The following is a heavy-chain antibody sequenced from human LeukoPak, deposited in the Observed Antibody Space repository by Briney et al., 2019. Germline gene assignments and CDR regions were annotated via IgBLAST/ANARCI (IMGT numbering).Heavy chain of an antibody. D-gene: IGHD1-26*01. CDR3: VAGATSFDY. CDR2: IKQDGSEK. V-gene: IGHV3-7*01. CDR1: GFTFSSYW. J-gene: IGHJ4*02. Sequence: PGGSLRLSCAASGFTFSSYWMSWVRQAPGKGLEWVANIKQDGSEKYYVDSVKGRFTISRDNSKNTLYLQMNSLRAEDTAVYYCVAGATSFDYWGQGTLVTVSS.